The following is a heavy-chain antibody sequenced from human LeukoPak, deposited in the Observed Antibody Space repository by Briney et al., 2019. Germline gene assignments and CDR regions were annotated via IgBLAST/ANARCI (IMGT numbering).Heavy chain of an antibody. D-gene: IGHD2-21*02. CDR1: GFTFSSYW. CDR3: ARVVTWFDP. V-gene: IGHV3-74*01. J-gene: IGHJ5*02. Sequence: GGSLRLSCAASGFTFSSYWMHWVRQAPGKGLVWVSRIKSDGSSTRYADAVKGRFTISRDNAKNTLYLQMNSLRAEDTAAYYCARVVTWFDPWGQGTLVTVSS. CDR2: IKSDGSST.